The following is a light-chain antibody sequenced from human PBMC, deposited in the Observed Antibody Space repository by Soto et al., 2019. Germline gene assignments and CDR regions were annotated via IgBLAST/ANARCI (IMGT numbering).Light chain of an antibody. CDR3: AAGDDSLNGVV. CDR1: SSNFGSNS. Sequence: QSVLTQPPSASGTPGQRVTISCSGSSSNFGSNSVIWYQQLPGTAPPLLIYSNNQRPSGVPDRFSGSKSGTAASLAISGLQSEDVADYYCAAGDDSLNGVVFGGWTKLTVL. CDR2: SNN. J-gene: IGLJ2*01. V-gene: IGLV1-44*01.